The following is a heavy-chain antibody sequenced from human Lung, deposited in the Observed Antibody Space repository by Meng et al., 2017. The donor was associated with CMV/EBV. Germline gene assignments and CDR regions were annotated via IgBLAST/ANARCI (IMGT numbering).Heavy chain of an antibody. CDR1: GGTFSSYT. CDR2: IIPILGIA. J-gene: IGHJ6*02. Sequence: SVKVSCKASGGTFSSYTISWVRQAPGQGLEWMGRIIPILGIANYAQKFQGRVTITADKSTSTAYMELSSLRSEDRAVYYCARAFIVVVPAAIGSPYGMDVWGQGTTVTVSS. D-gene: IGHD2-2*01. CDR3: ARAFIVVVPAAIGSPYGMDV. V-gene: IGHV1-69*02.